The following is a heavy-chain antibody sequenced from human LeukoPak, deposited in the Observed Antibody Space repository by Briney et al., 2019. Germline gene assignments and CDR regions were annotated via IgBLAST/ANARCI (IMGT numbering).Heavy chain of an antibody. Sequence: ASVKASCKASGYTFTGYYMHWVRQAPGQGLEWMGWINPNSGGTNYAQKFQGRVTMTRDTSISTAYMELSRLRSDDTAVYYCASIYSSGYETDYWGQGTLVTVSS. CDR1: GYTFTGYY. J-gene: IGHJ4*02. CDR3: ASIYSSGYETDY. V-gene: IGHV1-2*02. CDR2: INPNSGGT. D-gene: IGHD3-22*01.